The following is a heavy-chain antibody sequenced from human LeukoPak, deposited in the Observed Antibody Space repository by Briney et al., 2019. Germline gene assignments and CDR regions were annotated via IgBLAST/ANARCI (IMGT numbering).Heavy chain of an antibody. CDR2: ISGSGGST. V-gene: IGHV3-23*01. Sequence: GGSLRLSCAASGFTFSSYAMSWVRQAPGKGLEWVSAISGSGGSTYYADSVKGRFTISRDNSKNTLYLQMNTLRAEDTAVYYCARAGSSWYFDYWGQGTLVTVSS. J-gene: IGHJ4*02. CDR1: GFTFSSYA. CDR3: ARAGSSWYFDY. D-gene: IGHD6-13*01.